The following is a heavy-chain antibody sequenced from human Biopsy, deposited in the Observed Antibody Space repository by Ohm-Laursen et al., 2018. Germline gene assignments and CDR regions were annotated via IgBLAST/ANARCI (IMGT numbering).Heavy chain of an antibody. Sequence: ASVKVSCKASGGPFNNHAFSWVRQAPGQGLEWLGYINCKTGATNYAQKFQGTVTMTRDTSISTAYLALGSLRSADTAIYYSARDPLNGHKHFDYWGQGSPVTVSS. CDR1: GGPFNNHA. V-gene: IGHV1-2*02. CDR3: ARDPLNGHKHFDY. CDR2: INCKTGAT. J-gene: IGHJ4*02. D-gene: IGHD2-21*01.